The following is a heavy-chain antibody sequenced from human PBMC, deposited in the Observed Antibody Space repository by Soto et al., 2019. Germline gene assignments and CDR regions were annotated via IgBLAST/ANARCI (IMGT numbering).Heavy chain of an antibody. CDR2: ISGSGGST. J-gene: IGHJ4*02. Sequence: EVQLLESGGGLVQPGGSLRLSCAASGFTFSSYAMSWVRQAPGKGLEWVSAISGSGGSTYYADSVKGRFIISRDNSKNTLYLQMNSPRAEDTAVYYCATTQTTVVTLPVDYWGQGTLVTVSS. CDR3: ATTQTTVVTLPVDY. CDR1: GFTFSSYA. V-gene: IGHV3-23*01. D-gene: IGHD4-17*01.